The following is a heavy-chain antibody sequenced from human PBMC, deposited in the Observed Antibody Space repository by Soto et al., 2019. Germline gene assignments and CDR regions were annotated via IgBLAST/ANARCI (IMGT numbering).Heavy chain of an antibody. J-gene: IGHJ5*01. Sequence: QVQLVESGGGVVQPGRSLRLSCAASGFTFSSYAMHWVCQAPGKGLEWVAVISYDGSNKYYADSVKGRFTISRDNSKNTLYLQTNSLRAEDTAVYYCAREGGSYYRTLDSWGQGTLVTVSS. CDR3: AREGGSYYRTLDS. CDR1: GFTFSSYA. CDR2: ISYDGSNK. V-gene: IGHV3-30*14. D-gene: IGHD1-26*01.